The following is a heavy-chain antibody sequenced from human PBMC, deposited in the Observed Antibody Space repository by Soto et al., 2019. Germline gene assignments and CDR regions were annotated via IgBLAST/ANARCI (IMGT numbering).Heavy chain of an antibody. CDR2: IIVSHDRP. CDR1: GYTFTAHS. Sequence: VQLVQSGTEVKEPGASVRVSCKASGYTFTAHSLHWARQAPLQGLEWMGWIIVSHDRPRYVPQFQGRLTFETDRIGTTAYMHLTRLPAEDTEVYCCAREPEDGVPGDYWGQGTPVVVSS. CDR3: AREPEDGVPGDY. J-gene: IGHJ4*02. V-gene: IGHV1-3*01. D-gene: IGHD2-8*01.